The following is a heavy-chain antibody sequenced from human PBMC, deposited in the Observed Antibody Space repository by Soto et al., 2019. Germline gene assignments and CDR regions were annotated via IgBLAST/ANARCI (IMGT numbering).Heavy chain of an antibody. V-gene: IGHV1-8*01. CDR3: ASHGTIIAAAGDY. D-gene: IGHD6-13*01. J-gene: IGHJ4*02. CDR1: GYTFTSYD. Sequence: ASVKVSCKASGYTFTSYDINWVRQATGQGLEWMGWMNPNSGNTGYAQKFQGRVTMTRNTSISTAYMELSSLRSEDTAVYYCASHGTIIAAAGDYWGQGTLVTVSS. CDR2: MNPNSGNT.